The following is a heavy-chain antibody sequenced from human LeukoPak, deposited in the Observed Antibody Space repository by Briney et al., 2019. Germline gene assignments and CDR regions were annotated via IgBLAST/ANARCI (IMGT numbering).Heavy chain of an antibody. Sequence: GGSLRLSCAASGFTFSSYSMNWVRQAPGKGLEWVSAISGSGGSTYYADSVKGRFTISRDNSKNTLYLQMNSLRAEDTAVYYCAKDRITMIVVVLDYWGQGTLVTVSS. J-gene: IGHJ4*02. V-gene: IGHV3-23*01. CDR3: AKDRITMIVVVLDY. CDR2: ISGSGGST. D-gene: IGHD3-22*01. CDR1: GFTFSSYS.